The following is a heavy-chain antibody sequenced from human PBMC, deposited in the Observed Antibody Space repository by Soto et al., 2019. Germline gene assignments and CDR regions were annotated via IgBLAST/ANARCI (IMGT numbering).Heavy chain of an antibody. Sequence: QVHLVQSGAEVKKPGASVKVSGKVYGYTLSDQGIHWVRQAPGKGLEWMGTFDPANGERSYSQSFQGRVTMTGDTSTDTAYMDLRNLRSEDTAMYYCATGYSGYDLLVLDFWGQGTLVAVYS. V-gene: IGHV1-24*01. CDR3: ATGYSGYDLLVLDF. CDR1: GYTLSDQG. J-gene: IGHJ4*02. CDR2: FDPANGER. D-gene: IGHD5-12*01.